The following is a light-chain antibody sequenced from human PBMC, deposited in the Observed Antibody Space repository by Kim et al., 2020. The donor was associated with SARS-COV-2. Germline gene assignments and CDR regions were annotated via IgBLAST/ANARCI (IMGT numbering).Light chain of an antibody. CDR3: QQYNNWPPVYT. CDR1: QSVSSN. J-gene: IGKJ2*01. CDR2: GAS. Sequence: SPGESATLSCRASQSVSSNLAWYQQKPGQAPRLLIYGASTRATGIPARFSGSGSGTEFTLTISSLQSEDFAVYYCQQYNNWPPVYTFGQGTKLEI. V-gene: IGKV3-15*01.